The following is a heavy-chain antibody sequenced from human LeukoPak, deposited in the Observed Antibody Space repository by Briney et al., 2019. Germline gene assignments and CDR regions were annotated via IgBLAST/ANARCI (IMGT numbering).Heavy chain of an antibody. D-gene: IGHD3-10*01. V-gene: IGHV4-34*01. Sequence: SETLSLTCTVSDGSFNFYFWHWIRQPPGKGLDWIGEIDNRGSTQYNPSLRSRVTISVDTSSNQFSLELTSVTPADTAVYFCARDSHSGFQWGQGTLVTVSS. CDR1: DGSFNFYF. CDR3: ARDSHSGFQ. J-gene: IGHJ4*02. CDR2: IDNRGST.